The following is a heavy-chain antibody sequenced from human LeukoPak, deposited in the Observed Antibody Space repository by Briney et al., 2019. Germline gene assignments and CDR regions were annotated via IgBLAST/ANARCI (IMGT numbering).Heavy chain of an antibody. D-gene: IGHD3-16*01. V-gene: IGHV3-7*01. CDR2: IRQDGSEK. CDR1: GFTFSNYW. J-gene: IGHJ4*02. CDR3: ARELGNADTFGNVPLGH. Sequence: GGSLRLSCAASGFTFSNYWMSWVRQAPGKGLEWVANIRQDGSEKFYVDSVKGRFTVSRDNAKNSVFLQMDSLRAEDTAVYFCARELGNADTFGNVPLGHWGQGTLVIVSS.